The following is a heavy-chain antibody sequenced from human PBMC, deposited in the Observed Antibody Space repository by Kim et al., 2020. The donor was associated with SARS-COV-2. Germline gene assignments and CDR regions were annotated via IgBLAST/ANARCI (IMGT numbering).Heavy chain of an antibody. CDR1: GYSFTSYW. CDR2: IDPSDSYT. D-gene: IGHD2-15*01. J-gene: IGHJ6*02. V-gene: IGHV5-10-1*01. CDR3: ASFKSCSGGSCYSWPAHYYYGMDV. Sequence: GESLKISCKGSGYSFTSYWISWVRQMPGKGLEWMGRIDPSDSYTNYSPSFQGHVTISADKSISTAYLQWSSLKASDTAMYYCASFKSCSGGSCYSWPAHYYYGMDVWGQGTTVTVSS.